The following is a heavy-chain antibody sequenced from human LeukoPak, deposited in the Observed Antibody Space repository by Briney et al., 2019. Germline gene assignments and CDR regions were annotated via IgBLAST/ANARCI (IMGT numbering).Heavy chain of an antibody. V-gene: IGHV1-69*13. CDR1: GGTFSSYS. Sequence: GASVKVSCKASGGTFSSYSISWVRQAPGQGLEWMGGIIPIFETAKYAQKFQGRVTITADESTSTAYMELSSLRSEDTAVYYCARDHRQQLENWFDPWGQGTLVTVSS. CDR2: IIPIFETA. D-gene: IGHD6-13*01. CDR3: ARDHRQQLENWFDP. J-gene: IGHJ5*02.